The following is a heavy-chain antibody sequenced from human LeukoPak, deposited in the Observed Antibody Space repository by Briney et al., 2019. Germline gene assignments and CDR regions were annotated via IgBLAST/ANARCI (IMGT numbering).Heavy chain of an antibody. CDR1: GFTFTSYS. CDR3: ARDHTNSSSWYRGWFDP. D-gene: IGHD6-13*01. J-gene: IGHJ5*02. CDR2: ISSSSSYI. Sequence: GGSLRLSCAASGFTFTSYSMNWVRQAPGKGLEWVSSISSSSSYIYYADSVKGRFTISRDNAKNSLYLQMNSLRAEDTAVYYCARDHTNSSSWYRGWFDPWGQGTLVTVSS. V-gene: IGHV3-21*01.